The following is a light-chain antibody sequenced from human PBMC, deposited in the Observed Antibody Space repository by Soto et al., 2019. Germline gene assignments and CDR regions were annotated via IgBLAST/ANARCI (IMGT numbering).Light chain of an antibody. CDR2: AAS. J-gene: IGKJ4*01. CDR1: QGISVY. CDR3: QKYDNAPLT. V-gene: IGKV1-27*01. Sequence: DIQMTQSPSSLSASVGDRVTITCRASQGISVYLAWYQQKPGKVPKLLIYAASTLQSGIPSRFSGSGSGTDFTLTISSLQPEDVASYYCQKYDNAPLTFGGGTKVEIK.